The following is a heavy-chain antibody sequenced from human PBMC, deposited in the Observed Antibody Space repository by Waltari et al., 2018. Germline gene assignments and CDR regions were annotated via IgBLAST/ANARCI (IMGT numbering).Heavy chain of an antibody. D-gene: IGHD2-21*02. CDR2: IYHSGST. V-gene: IGHV4-38-2*01. J-gene: IGHJ4*02. CDR3: ARALPLRVTADY. CDR1: GYSISSGYD. Sequence: QVQLQESGPGLVKPSETLSLTCAVSGYSISSGYDWGWIRQPPGKGLEWIGSIYHSGSTYYNPSLKSRVTISVDTSKNQFSLKLSSVTAADTAVYYCARALPLRVTADYWGQGTLVTVSS.